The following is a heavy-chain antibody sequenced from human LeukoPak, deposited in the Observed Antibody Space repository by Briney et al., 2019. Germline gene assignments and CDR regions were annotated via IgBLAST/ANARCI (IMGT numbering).Heavy chain of an antibody. V-gene: IGHV1-2*07. CDR3: ARWWFYYDRSGYYPANPYAFDI. CDR2: INTNNGDT. Sequence: APVTVSCTTSGYTFTYYYIHWVRQAPGQGLEWMGWINTNNGDTNHAHKFQGRVTMTRNTYFRTAYMELSRLRSDDTAVYYCARWWFYYDRSGYYPANPYAFDIWGQGTMVTVSS. CDR1: GYTFTYYY. D-gene: IGHD3-22*01. J-gene: IGHJ3*02.